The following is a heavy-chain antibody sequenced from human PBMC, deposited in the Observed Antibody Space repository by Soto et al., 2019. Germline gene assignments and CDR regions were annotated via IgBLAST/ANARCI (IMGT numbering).Heavy chain of an antibody. CDR3: ARDTRFGEVLLAPSAFDI. J-gene: IGHJ3*02. D-gene: IGHD3-10*01. CDR2: IKQDGSEK. Sequence: PGGSLRLSCAASGFTFSSYWMSWVRQAPGKGLEWVANIKQDGSEKYYVDSVKGRFTISRDNAKNSLYLQMNSLRAEDTAVYYCARDTRFGEVLLAPSAFDIWGQGTMVTVSS. V-gene: IGHV3-7*01. CDR1: GFTFSSYW.